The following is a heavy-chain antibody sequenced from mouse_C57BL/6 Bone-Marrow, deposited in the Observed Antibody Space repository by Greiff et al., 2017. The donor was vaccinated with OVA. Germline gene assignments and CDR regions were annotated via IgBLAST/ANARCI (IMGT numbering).Heavy chain of an antibody. Sequence: QVQLQQPGAELVRPGTSVKLSCKASGYTFTSYWMHWVKQRPGQGLEWIGVIDPSDSYTNYNQKFKGKATLTVDTSSSTAYMQLSSLTSEDSAVYYGARSDYGSSYNYYAMDYWGQGTSVTVSS. J-gene: IGHJ4*01. D-gene: IGHD1-1*01. CDR2: IDPSDSYT. CDR1: GYTFTSYW. CDR3: ARSDYGSSYNYYAMDY. V-gene: IGHV1-59*01.